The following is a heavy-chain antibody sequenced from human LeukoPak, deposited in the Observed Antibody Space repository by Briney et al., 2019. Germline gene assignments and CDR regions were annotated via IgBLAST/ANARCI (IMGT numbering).Heavy chain of an antibody. CDR2: ISAYNGNA. D-gene: IGHD3-22*01. Sequence: APVKVSCKASGYTLTSYGISWVRQAPGQGLEWMGWISAYNGNANYAQKLQGRVTMTTDTSTSTAYMELRSLRSDDTAVYYCARGPYYYDSSGYYYGYFDYWGQGTLVTVSS. V-gene: IGHV1-18*01. J-gene: IGHJ4*02. CDR3: ARGPYYYDSSGYYYGYFDY. CDR1: GYTLTSYG.